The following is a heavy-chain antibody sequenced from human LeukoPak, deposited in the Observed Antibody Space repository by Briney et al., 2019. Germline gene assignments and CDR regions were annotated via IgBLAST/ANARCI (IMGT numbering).Heavy chain of an antibody. CDR1: GGSFSGYY. D-gene: IGHD3-16*02. Sequence: SETLSLTCAVYGGSFSGYYWSWIRQPPGKGLEWIGEINHSGSTNYNPSLKSRVTISVDTSKNQFSLKLSSVTAADTAVYYCARVHYVWGSYRLYYFDYWGQGTLVTVSS. J-gene: IGHJ4*02. CDR2: INHSGST. V-gene: IGHV4-34*01. CDR3: ARVHYVWGSYRLYYFDY.